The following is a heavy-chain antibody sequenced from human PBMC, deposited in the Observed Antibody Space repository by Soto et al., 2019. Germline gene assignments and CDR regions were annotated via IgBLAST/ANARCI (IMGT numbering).Heavy chain of an antibody. Sequence: EVQLVESGGGLVKPGESLGLSCAASGFSFSDAWMNWVRQAPEKGLEWVGRIKSKTDGGTTDYAAPVNGRFSISRDDSKNTLYLQMSSLKTDDTAVYYCTRGRLSGHYTDYWGRGTLVTVSS. V-gene: IGHV3-15*07. CDR3: TRGRLSGHYTDY. J-gene: IGHJ4*02. CDR2: IKSKTDGGTT. D-gene: IGHD5-12*01. CDR1: GFSFSDAW.